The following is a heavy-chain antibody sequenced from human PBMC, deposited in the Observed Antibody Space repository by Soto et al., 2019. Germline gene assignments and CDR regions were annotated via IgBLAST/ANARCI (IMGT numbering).Heavy chain of an antibody. CDR3: ATTPDGTRGDAYFDY. Sequence: GGSLRLSCAASGFTFSTYDMHWVRQAPGKGLEWVSVIWYDGSNKYYEDSVKGRFTISRDNSKNTLYLQMNSLRAEDTAVYYCATTPDGTRGDAYFDYWGQGTLVTVSS. CDR2: IWYDGSNK. D-gene: IGHD2-21*02. CDR1: GFTFSTYD. V-gene: IGHV3-33*01. J-gene: IGHJ4*02.